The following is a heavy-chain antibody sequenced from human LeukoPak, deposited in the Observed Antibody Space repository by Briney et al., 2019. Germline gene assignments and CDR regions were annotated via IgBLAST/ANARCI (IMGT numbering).Heavy chain of an antibody. V-gene: IGHV1-69*06. J-gene: IGHJ4*02. CDR3: ARGPIIAVAGTIDY. CDR2: IIPIFGTA. Sequence: EASVKVSCKASGGTFSSYAISWVRQAPGQGLEWIGRIIPIFGTANYAQRFHGRVTITADKSTSTAYMELSSLRSEDTAVYYCARGPIIAVAGTIDYWGQGTLVTVSS. D-gene: IGHD6-19*01. CDR1: GGTFSSYA.